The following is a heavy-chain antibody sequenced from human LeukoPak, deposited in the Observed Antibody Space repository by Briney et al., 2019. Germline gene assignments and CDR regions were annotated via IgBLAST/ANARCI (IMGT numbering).Heavy chain of an antibody. J-gene: IGHJ4*02. CDR1: GFTFSSYG. V-gene: IGHV3-33*01. CDR3: ARVLAAGTGYFDY. Sequence: GRSLRLSCAASGFTFSSYGMHWVRQAPGKGLEWVAVIWYDGSNKYYADSVKGRFTISRDNAKNTLYLQMNSLRAEDTAVYYCARVLAAGTGYFDYWGQGTLVAVSS. D-gene: IGHD6-13*01. CDR2: IWYDGSNK.